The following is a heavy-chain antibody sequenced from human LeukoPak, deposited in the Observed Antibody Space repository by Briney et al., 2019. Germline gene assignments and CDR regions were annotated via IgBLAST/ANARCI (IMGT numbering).Heavy chain of an antibody. CDR3: TRDHCSGDNCPSFDY. V-gene: IGHV1-18*04. CDR2: IGAYTGDT. CDR1: GYTFTSFC. D-gene: IGHD2-15*01. Sequence: ASVKVSCKPSGYTFTSFCISGVRQAPRQGLDWMGWIGAYTGDTNYAQKCQSRVTMTTDTSTSTDYMDLRSLRSDDTAVYYCTRDHCSGDNCPSFDYWGQGTLVTVSS. J-gene: IGHJ4*02.